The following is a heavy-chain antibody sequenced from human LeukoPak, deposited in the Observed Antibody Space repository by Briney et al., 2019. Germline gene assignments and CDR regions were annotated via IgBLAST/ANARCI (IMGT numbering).Heavy chain of an antibody. CDR1: GGSISSYY. D-gene: IGHD5-18*01. CDR3: ARGTAMVTWTLDY. J-gene: IGHJ4*02. V-gene: IGHV4-59*01. Sequence: PSETLSLTCTVSGGSISSYYWSWIRQPPGKGLEWIGYIYYSGSTNYNPSLKSRVTISVDTSKNQFSLKLSSVTAADTAGYYCARGTAMVTWTLDYWGQGTLVTVSS. CDR2: IYYSGST.